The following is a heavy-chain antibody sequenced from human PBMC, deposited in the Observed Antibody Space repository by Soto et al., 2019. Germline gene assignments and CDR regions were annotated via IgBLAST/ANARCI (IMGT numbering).Heavy chain of an antibody. CDR1: GAALRRYA. J-gene: IGHJ2*01. V-gene: IGHV1-69*06. CDR2: IIPIFGTA. CDR3: ATIPQPPSANL. D-gene: IGHD1-1*01. Sequence: SVRVSCKGAGAALRRYAISLVRRAPVQGLEWMGGIIPIFGTANYAQKFQGRVTITADKSTSTAYMELSSLRSEDTAVYYCATIPQPPSANL.